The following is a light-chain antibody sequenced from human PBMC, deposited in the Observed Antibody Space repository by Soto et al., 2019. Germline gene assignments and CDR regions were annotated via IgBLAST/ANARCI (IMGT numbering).Light chain of an antibody. CDR1: SSNIGSNY. Sequence: QSVLTQPPSASGTPGQRLTISCSGSSSNIGSNYVYWYQQLPGTAPKLLIYRNNQRPSGVPDRFSGSKSGTSASLAISGLRSEDEADYYCAAWDDSLSGFYVFGTGTKLTVL. CDR3: AAWDDSLSGFYV. CDR2: RNN. J-gene: IGLJ1*01. V-gene: IGLV1-47*01.